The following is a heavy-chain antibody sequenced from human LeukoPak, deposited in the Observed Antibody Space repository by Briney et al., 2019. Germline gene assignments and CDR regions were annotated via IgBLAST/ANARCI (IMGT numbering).Heavy chain of an antibody. J-gene: IGHJ5*02. CDR2: IYHSGNT. CDR1: GGSFSGYY. Sequence: SETLSLTCAVYGGSFSGYYWSWIRQPPGKGLEWIGSIYHSGNTYYNPSLKSRVTISVDTSKNQFSLKLSSVTAADTALYYCARERGGEYSSSWYYNWFDPWGQGTLVTVSS. V-gene: IGHV4-34*01. D-gene: IGHD6-13*01. CDR3: ARERGGEYSSSWYYNWFDP.